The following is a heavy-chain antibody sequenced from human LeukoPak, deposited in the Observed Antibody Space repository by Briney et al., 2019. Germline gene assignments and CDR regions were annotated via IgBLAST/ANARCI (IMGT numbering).Heavy chain of an antibody. CDR3: ASAAYCGGDCYIDY. Sequence: ASVKVSCKASGYTFTTYDINWVRQATGQGLEWMGWMNPNSGNTGYAQKFQGRVTMTRNTSMSTAYMELSRLRSDDTAVYYCASAAYCGGDCYIDYWGQGTLVTVSS. D-gene: IGHD2-21*01. CDR2: MNPNSGNT. J-gene: IGHJ4*02. V-gene: IGHV1-8*01. CDR1: GYTFTTYD.